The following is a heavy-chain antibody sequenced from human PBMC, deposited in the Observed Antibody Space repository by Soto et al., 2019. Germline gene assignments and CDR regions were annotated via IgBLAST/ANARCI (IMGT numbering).Heavy chain of an antibody. CDR1: GFIFSNFD. D-gene: IGHD6-13*01. V-gene: IGHV3-13*04. CDR3: ARAYSSTWYPFDY. CDR2: IGSAGDT. Sequence: PGGSLRLSCAASGFIFSNFDMDWVRRVAGKGLEWVSTIGSAGDTYYADSVKGRFIISRENVKNSLYLEMNNLRAEDTAVYYCARAYSSTWYPFDYWGQGTLVTVSS. J-gene: IGHJ4*02.